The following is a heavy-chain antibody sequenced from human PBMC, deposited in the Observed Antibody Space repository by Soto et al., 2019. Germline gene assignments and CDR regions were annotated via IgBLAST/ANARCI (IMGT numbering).Heavy chain of an antibody. CDR3: ARGPPTVGSINLVFDY. CDR2: INSGGEST. D-gene: IGHD1-26*01. CDR1: GFTFNNFA. J-gene: IGHJ4*02. Sequence: EVQLLESGGGLVQPGGSLKLSCAASGFTFNNFAMNWVRQAPGKGLEWVSLINSGGESTYYGVSVRGRFTISRDNSKNTLYLQMHSLGAEDTAVSFCARGPPTVGSINLVFDYWGQGALVTVSS. V-gene: IGHV3-23*03.